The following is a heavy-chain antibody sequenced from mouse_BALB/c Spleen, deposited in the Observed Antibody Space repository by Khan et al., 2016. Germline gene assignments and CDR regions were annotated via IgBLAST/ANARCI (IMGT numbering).Heavy chain of an antibody. Sequence: VQLQQPGPDLVKPGASVNISCKASGYSFTGYYMHWVKESHGKSLEWIGRVNPNNGGTSYNQKFKGKAILTVDKSSSIAYMELRSLTSEDSAVYYCARMGGHYVGWGQGTTLTVSS. V-gene: IGHV1-26*01. D-gene: IGHD2-1*01. CDR2: VNPNNGGT. J-gene: IGHJ2*01. CDR3: ARMGGHYVG. CDR1: GYSFTGYY.